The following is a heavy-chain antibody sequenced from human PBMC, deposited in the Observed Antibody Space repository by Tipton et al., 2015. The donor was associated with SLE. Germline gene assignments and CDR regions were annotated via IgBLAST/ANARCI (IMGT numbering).Heavy chain of an antibody. CDR3: ARGISLYYYYNMDV. D-gene: IGHD3-10*01. V-gene: IGHV4-39*07. CDR1: GGSISSSNYY. CDR2: ISYSGST. Sequence: TLSLTCTVSGGSISSSNYYWGWLRQPPGKGLEWIGSISYSGSTSYNPSLKSRVTISVDTSTNQLSLKLRSVTAADTAVYYCARGISLYYYYNMDVGGKETTVTVSS. J-gene: IGHJ6*03.